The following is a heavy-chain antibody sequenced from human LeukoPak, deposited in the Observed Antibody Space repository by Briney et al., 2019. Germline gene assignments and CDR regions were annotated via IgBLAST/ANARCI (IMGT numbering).Heavy chain of an antibody. CDR1: GFTFSSYW. CDR3: ARGLDFWSGYSFDY. Sequence: GGSLRLSCAASGFTFSSYWMSWVRQAPGKGLEWVANIKQDGSEKYYVGSVKGRFTISRDNDKNSLYLQMNSLRAEDTAVYYCARGLDFWSGYSFDYWGQGTLVTVSS. CDR2: IKQDGSEK. J-gene: IGHJ4*02. D-gene: IGHD3-3*01. V-gene: IGHV3-7*01.